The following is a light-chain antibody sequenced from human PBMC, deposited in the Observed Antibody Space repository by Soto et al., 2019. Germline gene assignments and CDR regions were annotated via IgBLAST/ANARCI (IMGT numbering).Light chain of an antibody. J-gene: IGKJ1*01. Sequence: EVVLTQSPGTLSLSPGERVTLSCRASQSVSSTYLAWYQQKPGQAPRLLIYVVSSRATGIPDRFSGSGSGTDFTLTISRLEPEDFAVYYCQQYGSSPWTFGQGTKVEIK. CDR3: QQYGSSPWT. CDR1: QSVSSTY. CDR2: VVS. V-gene: IGKV3-20*01.